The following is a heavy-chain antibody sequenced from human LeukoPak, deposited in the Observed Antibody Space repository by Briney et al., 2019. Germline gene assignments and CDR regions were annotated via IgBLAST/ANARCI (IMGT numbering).Heavy chain of an antibody. CDR1: GFTFSSYE. Sequence: GGSLRLSCAASGFTFSSYEMNWVRQAQGKWLEWISYISSSGSTIYYADSVKGRFTISRDNAKNSLYLQMNTLRAEDTAVYYCARDGGGSYHWFDPWGQGTLVTVSS. CDR3: ARDGGGSYHWFDP. D-gene: IGHD1-26*01. CDR2: ISSSGSTI. V-gene: IGHV3-48*03. J-gene: IGHJ5*02.